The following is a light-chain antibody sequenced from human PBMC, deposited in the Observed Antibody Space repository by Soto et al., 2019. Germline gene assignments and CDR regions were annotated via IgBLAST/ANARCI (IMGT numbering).Light chain of an antibody. V-gene: IGLV2-14*03. CDR2: DVV. CDR3: SSYTSTMTNV. Sequence: QSALTQPASVSGSPGQSITISCTGTSSDVGGFNSVSWYQLRPGTAPKLILYDVVDRPSGVSYRFSGSKSGNPASLTIFGPQAADEADYFGSSYTSTMTNVFGSGPRVTVL. CDR1: SSDVGGFNS. J-gene: IGLJ1*01.